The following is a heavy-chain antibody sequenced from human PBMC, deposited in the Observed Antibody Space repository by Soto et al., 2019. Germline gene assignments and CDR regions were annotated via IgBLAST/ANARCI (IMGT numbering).Heavy chain of an antibody. V-gene: IGHV3-21*01. CDR2: ISSSGSYT. CDR3: ARGNRGEDSNVDY. CDR1: GFTFSPHI. D-gene: IGHD2-15*01. J-gene: IGHJ4*02. Sequence: EVQLVASGGGLVKPGGSLRLSCAASGFTFSPHIMHWVRQATGNGLEWVSSISSSGSYTFYADSVNGRFIISRDNVEDSPVLQMNSLRAEDTALSDCARGNRGEDSNVDYWGQGTLVTVSS.